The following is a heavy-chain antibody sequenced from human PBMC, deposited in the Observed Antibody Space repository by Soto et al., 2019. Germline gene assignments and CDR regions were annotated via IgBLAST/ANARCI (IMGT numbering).Heavy chain of an antibody. CDR1: GFTFSSYW. V-gene: IGHV3-7*01. D-gene: IGHD3-16*02. Sequence: EVQLVESGGGLVQPGGSLRLSCAASGFTFSSYWMSWVRQAPGKGLELVANIKQDGSEKYYVDSVKGRSTISRDNAKNSLYLQMNSLRAEDTAVYYCAREVVITFGGVIDSFDYWGQGTLVTVSS. J-gene: IGHJ4*02. CDR3: AREVVITFGGVIDSFDY. CDR2: IKQDGSEK.